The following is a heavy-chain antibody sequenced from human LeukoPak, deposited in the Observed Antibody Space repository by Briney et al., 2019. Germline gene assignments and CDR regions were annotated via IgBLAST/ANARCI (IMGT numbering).Heavy chain of an antibody. CDR1: GFTFSCYA. D-gene: IGHD1-7*01. CDR3: AKRRGLELLYYYYMDV. V-gene: IGHV3-23*01. Sequence: GGSLRLSCAASGFTFSCYAMTRVRQAPGKGLEWVSAISGSGGSTYYADSVKGRFTISRDNSKNTLFLQMNSLRAEDTAVYYCAKRRGLELLYYYYMDVWGKGTTVTVSS. J-gene: IGHJ6*03. CDR2: ISGSGGST.